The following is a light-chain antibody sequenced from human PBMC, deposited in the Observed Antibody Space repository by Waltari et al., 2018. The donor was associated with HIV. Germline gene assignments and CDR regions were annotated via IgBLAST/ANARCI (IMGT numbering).Light chain of an antibody. CDR3: QGWDSSTPI. CDR1: KLGDKY. Sequence: SSELTQPPSVSVSPGQTAIITCSGDKLGDKYASWYQQRPGQSPLLVIYQDAKRPSGSPERFSGSNSGNTATLTISGTQPMDEADYYCQGWDSSTPIFGGGTNLSVL. CDR2: QDA. J-gene: IGLJ2*01. V-gene: IGLV3-1*01.